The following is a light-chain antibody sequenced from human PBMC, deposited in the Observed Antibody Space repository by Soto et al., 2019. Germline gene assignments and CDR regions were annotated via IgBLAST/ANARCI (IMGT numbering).Light chain of an antibody. CDR3: QQYGSSPYT. Sequence: EIVLTQSPGTLSLSPGERATLSCRASQSVTSSYLAWYQHKRGQAPRLLIYGASSRATGIPDRFSGSGSGPDFTLTISRLEPEDFAVYYCQQYGSSPYTFGQGTKVDI. CDR1: QSVTSSY. J-gene: IGKJ2*01. V-gene: IGKV3-20*01. CDR2: GAS.